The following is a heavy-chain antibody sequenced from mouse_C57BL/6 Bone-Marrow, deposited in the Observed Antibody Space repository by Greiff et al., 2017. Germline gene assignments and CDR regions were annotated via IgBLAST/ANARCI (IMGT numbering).Heavy chain of an antibody. Sequence: QVQLQQPGAELVKPGASVKLSCKASGYTFTSYWMDWVKQRPGKGLEWIGMIHPNSGSTNYNEKFKCKVTLTVDKSSSTAYMQLSSLTSEDSAVYYCADVLRSYWGQGTTLTVSS. D-gene: IGHD1-1*01. CDR3: ADVLRSY. CDR2: IHPNSGST. V-gene: IGHV1-64*01. CDR1: GYTFTSYW. J-gene: IGHJ2*01.